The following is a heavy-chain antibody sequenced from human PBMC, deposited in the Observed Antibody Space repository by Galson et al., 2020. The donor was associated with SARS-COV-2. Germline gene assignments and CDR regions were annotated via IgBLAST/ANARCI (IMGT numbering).Heavy chain of an antibody. J-gene: IGHJ4*02. CDR3: ATKGFCRGQICHRQFDY. CDR1: ESTFNTYS. CDR2: IGLDEKT. Sequence: GASLKISCVVSESTFNTYSIGWVRQSPGKGLEWVSLIGLDEKTFYADSVRGRFTISRDNSRNTVFLQMNRVRDGDTALYYCATKGFCRGQICHRQFDYWSQGTQVTVSS. D-gene: IGHD2-15*01. V-gene: IGHV3-23*01.